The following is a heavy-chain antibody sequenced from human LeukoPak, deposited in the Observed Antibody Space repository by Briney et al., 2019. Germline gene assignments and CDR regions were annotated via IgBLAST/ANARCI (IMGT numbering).Heavy chain of an antibody. J-gene: IGHJ4*02. V-gene: IGHV3-48*01. CDR2: ISSSSTII. Sequence: GGSLRLSCAASGFTFSNYGMNWVRQAPGKGLEWVSYISSSSTIIYYADSVKGRFTISRDNAKSSLYLQMNSLRAEDTAVYYCARVGSPIAAAGTVYWDQGTLVTVSS. CDR1: GFTFSNYG. CDR3: ARVGSPIAAAGTVY. D-gene: IGHD6-13*01.